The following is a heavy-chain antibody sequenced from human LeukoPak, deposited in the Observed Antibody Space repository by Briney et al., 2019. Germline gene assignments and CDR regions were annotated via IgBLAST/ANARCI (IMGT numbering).Heavy chain of an antibody. V-gene: IGHV1-18*01. CDR2: ISGFNGNT. Sequence: AAVKVSCKASGYTFTDYGISWVRQAPGQGLEWMGRISGFNGNTDFSHKFQERVTMTTDTSTSTAYMELRRLTFDDADVYYCVKGGTVAEGDYWGQGTLVTVSS. CDR1: GYTFTDYG. CDR3: VKGGTVAEGDY. J-gene: IGHJ4*02. D-gene: IGHD6-19*01.